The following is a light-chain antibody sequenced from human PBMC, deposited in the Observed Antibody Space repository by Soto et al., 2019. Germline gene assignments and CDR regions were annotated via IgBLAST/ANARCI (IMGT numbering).Light chain of an antibody. V-gene: IGLV2-14*01. Sequence: SVLTQPASVSGSPGQSITISCTGTSSNVGGYNYVSWYQQHPGKAPKLMIFEVSNRPSGVSNRFSGFKSGNTASLTISGLQAEDEADYYCNSYTSSRTVVFGGGTQLTVL. CDR2: EVS. CDR1: SSNVGGYNY. CDR3: NSYTSSRTVV. J-gene: IGLJ2*01.